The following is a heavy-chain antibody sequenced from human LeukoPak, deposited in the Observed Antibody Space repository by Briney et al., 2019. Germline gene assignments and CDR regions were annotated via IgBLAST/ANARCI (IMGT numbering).Heavy chain of an antibody. CDR3: ARDRGSGGIDY. CDR2: IYYSGYT. Sequence: PSETLSLTCTLSDGSISSHYWSWIRQPPGKGLEWIGYIYYSGYTNYNPSLKSRVTISVDTSKNQFSLKLSSVTAADTAVYYCARDRGSGGIDYWGQGTLVTVSS. J-gene: IGHJ4*02. D-gene: IGHD3-10*01. CDR1: DGSISSHY. V-gene: IGHV4-59*11.